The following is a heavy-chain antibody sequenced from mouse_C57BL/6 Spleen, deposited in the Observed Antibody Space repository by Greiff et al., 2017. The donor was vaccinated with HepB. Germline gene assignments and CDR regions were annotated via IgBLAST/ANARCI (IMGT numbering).Heavy chain of an antibody. V-gene: IGHV2-3*01. CDR2: IWGDGST. J-gene: IGHJ2*01. D-gene: IGHD2-4*01. CDR1: GFSFTSYG. CDR3: AKGGLRGAFDY. Sequence: VHLVESGPGLVAPSQRLSISCTVSGFSFTSYGVSWVRQPPGKGLEWLGVIWGDGSTNYHSALISRLSISKDNSKSQVFLKLNSLQTDDTATYYCAKGGLRGAFDYWGQGTTLTVSS.